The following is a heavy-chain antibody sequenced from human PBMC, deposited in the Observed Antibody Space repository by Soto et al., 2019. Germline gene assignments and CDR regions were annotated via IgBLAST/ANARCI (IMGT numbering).Heavy chain of an antibody. V-gene: IGHV1-69*11. J-gene: IGHJ5*02. CDR2: IIPIHGTA. CDR3: ARDQTLRMPIFGVVDGP. Sequence: QVHLVQSGAEVKKPGSSVKVSCKASGGTFSRFSISWVRQAPGQGLEWMGGIIPIHGTANYAQKFQGRVTITADDSTHTAYMELRSLRSEDTAVYYCARDQTLRMPIFGVVDGPWGQGTLVIVSS. D-gene: IGHD3-3*01. CDR1: GGTFSRFS.